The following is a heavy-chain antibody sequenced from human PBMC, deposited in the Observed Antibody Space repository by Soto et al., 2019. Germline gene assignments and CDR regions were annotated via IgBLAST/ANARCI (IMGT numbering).Heavy chain of an antibody. Sequence: ASVKVSCKASGYTFTSYGISWVRQAPGQGLEWMGWISAYNGNTNYAQKLQGRVTMTTDTSTSTAYMELRSLRSDDTAVYYCALYGSGSYLLDYYYYGMDVWGQGTTVTVSS. V-gene: IGHV1-18*01. CDR3: ALYGSGSYLLDYYYYGMDV. J-gene: IGHJ6*02. D-gene: IGHD3-10*01. CDR2: ISAYNGNT. CDR1: GYTFTSYG.